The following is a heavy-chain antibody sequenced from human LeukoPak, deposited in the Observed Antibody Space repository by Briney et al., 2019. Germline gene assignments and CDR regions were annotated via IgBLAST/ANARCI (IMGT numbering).Heavy chain of an antibody. CDR1: GFSLSTSGVG. J-gene: IGHJ4*02. CDR3: AHQLLTYYDILTGHPFDY. D-gene: IGHD3-9*01. V-gene: IGHV2-5*02. CDR2: IYWDDDK. Sequence: SGPTLVNPTQTLTLTCTFSGFSLSTSGVGVGWIRQPPGKALEWLALIYWDDDKRYSPSLKSRLTITKDTSKNQLVLTMTNMDPVDTATYYCAHQLLTYYDILTGHPFDYWGQGPLVTVSS.